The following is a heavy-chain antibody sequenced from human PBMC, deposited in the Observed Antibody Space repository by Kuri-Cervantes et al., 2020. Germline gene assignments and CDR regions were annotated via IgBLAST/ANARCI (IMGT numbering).Heavy chain of an antibody. J-gene: IGHJ4*02. V-gene: IGHV3-11*06. CDR3: ASGYDILTGYPYFDY. CDR1: GFTFSDYY. D-gene: IGHD3-9*01. Sequence: GESLKISCAASGFTFSDYYMSRIRQAPGKGLEWVSSISSSSSYIYYADSVKGRFTISRDNAKNSLYLQMNSLRAEDTAVYYCASGYDILTGYPYFDYWGQGTLVTVSS. CDR2: ISSSSSYI.